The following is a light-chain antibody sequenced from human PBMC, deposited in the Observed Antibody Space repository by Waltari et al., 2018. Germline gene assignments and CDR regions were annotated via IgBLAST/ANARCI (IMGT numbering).Light chain of an antibody. CDR3: QKYNSAPRT. CDR2: AAS. J-gene: IGKJ1*01. V-gene: IGKV1-27*01. Sequence: QLIQSPSPLSAPVGDRVTITCRASQSISKYLAGYQQKPGKVPKLLNYAASTWQSGVPSRFSGSGSGTEFTLTISSLQPEDVATYYCQKYNSAPRTFGQGTKVEIK. CDR1: QSISKY.